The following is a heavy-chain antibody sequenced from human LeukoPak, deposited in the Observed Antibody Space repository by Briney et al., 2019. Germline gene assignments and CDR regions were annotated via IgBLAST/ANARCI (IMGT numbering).Heavy chain of an antibody. CDR3: AGHDFWSGYAIDY. J-gene: IGHJ4*02. D-gene: IGHD3-3*01. CDR1: GGSISSYY. Sequence: SETLSLTCTVSGGSISSYYWSWIRQPPGKGLEWIGYIYYSGSTNYNPSLKSRVTISVDTSKNQFSLKLSSVTAADTAVYYCAGHDFWSGYAIDYWGQGTLVTVSS. V-gene: IGHV4-59*01. CDR2: IYYSGST.